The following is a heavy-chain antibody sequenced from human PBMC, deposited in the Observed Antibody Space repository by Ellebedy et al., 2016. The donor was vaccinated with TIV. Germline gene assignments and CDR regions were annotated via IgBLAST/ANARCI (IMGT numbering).Heavy chain of an antibody. J-gene: IGHJ4*02. CDR1: GFTFSSSY. V-gene: IGHV3-21*04. D-gene: IGHD1-1*01. CDR2: ISASGTHI. CDR3: AKGLGRNDGYTLDF. Sequence: GESLKISXAASGFTFSSSYMTWVRQAPGKGLEYLSTISASGTHIYYADSVKGRVSISRDNSNNTLFLQLRTLKGDDTARYLCAKGLGRNDGYTLDFWGQGALVTVS.